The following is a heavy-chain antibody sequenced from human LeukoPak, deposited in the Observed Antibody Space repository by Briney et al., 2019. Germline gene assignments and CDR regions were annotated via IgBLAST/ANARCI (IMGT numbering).Heavy chain of an antibody. CDR2: ISGSGGSI. Sequence: PSGGSLRLSCAASGFIFSSYAMSWVRQAPGKGLEWVSTISGSGGSIYYADSVKGRFTISRDNSKNTVYLQMNSLRAEDTAVYYCARGGYSYGYDDDFDYWGQGTLVTVSS. J-gene: IGHJ4*02. CDR1: GFIFSSYA. D-gene: IGHD5-18*01. CDR3: ARGGYSYGYDDDFDY. V-gene: IGHV3-23*01.